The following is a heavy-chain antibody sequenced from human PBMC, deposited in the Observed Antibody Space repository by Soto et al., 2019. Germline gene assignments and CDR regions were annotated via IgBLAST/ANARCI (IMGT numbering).Heavy chain of an antibody. CDR2: INPRSGDT. CDR1: GYTFIGYY. Sequence: QVQLVQSGAEVKKPGASVKVSCKASGYTFIGYYIHWVRQAPGQGLEWMGWINPRSGDTTYAQKFQGRLTMTRDTSISTAYMELSSLRSDDTAVYYCGRDGVGATPLGWFDPWGQGSLVTVSS. CDR3: GRDGVGATPLGWFDP. J-gene: IGHJ5*02. D-gene: IGHD1-26*01. V-gene: IGHV1-2*02.